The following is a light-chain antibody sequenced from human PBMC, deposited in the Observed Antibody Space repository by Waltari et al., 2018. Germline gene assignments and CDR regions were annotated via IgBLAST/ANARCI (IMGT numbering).Light chain of an antibody. CDR2: WAS. J-gene: IGKJ2*01. CDR1: QSVLYSSNNKNY. CDR3: QQCYLTPYT. Sequence: DIVMTQSPDSLAVSLGERATINCKSSQSVLYSSNNKNYLAWYQQKPRQPPKLLIYWASTRESGVPDRFSGSGSGTDFTLTISSLQAEDVAVYYCQQCYLTPYTFGQGTNLEIK. V-gene: IGKV4-1*01.